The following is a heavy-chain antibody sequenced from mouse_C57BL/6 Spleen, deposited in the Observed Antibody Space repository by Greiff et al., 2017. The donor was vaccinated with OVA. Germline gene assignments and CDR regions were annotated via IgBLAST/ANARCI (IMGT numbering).Heavy chain of an antibody. CDR1: GYTFTSYW. CDR3: AREGTDYYAMDY. CDR2: IHPNSGST. D-gene: IGHD3-3*01. Sequence: QVQLKQPGAELVKPGASVKLSCKASGYTFTSYWMHWVKQRPGQGLEWIGMIHPNSGSTNYNEKFKSKATLTVDKSSSTAYMQLSSLTSEDSAVYYCAREGTDYYAMDYWGQGTSVTVSS. V-gene: IGHV1-64*01. J-gene: IGHJ4*01.